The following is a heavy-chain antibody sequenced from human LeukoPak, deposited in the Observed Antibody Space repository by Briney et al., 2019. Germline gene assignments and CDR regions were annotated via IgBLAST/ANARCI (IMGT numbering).Heavy chain of an antibody. D-gene: IGHD3-22*01. Sequence: PSETLSLTCTVSGRSIISCSYYFTWIRHPAGNCLVWIGRIYTSGSTNYHPSLKSRVTISVDTSKNQFSLKLSSVTAADTAVYYCARDSGHNYYDSRSFDYWGQGTLVTVSS. J-gene: IGHJ4*02. V-gene: IGHV4-61*02. CDR2: IYTSGST. CDR1: GRSIISCSYY. CDR3: ARDSGHNYYDSRSFDY.